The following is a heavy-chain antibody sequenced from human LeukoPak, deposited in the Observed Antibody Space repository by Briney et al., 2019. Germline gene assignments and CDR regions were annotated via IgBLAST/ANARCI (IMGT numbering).Heavy chain of an antibody. Sequence: GRSLRLSCAASGFTFDTYGMLWVRQAPGKGLEWVAVIAYDGSNKYYADSVKGRFTISRDNSKNTLYLQMSSLRGEDTAVYYCAKEKAIGTINYGLDVWGQGATVTVSS. CDR1: GFTFDTYG. D-gene: IGHD1-1*01. J-gene: IGHJ6*02. CDR3: AKEKAIGTINYGLDV. V-gene: IGHV3-30*18. CDR2: IAYDGSNK.